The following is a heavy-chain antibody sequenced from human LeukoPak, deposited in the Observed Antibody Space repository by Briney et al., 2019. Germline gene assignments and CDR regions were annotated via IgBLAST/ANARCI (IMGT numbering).Heavy chain of an antibody. D-gene: IGHD1-26*01. J-gene: IGHJ6*02. V-gene: IGHV3-21*01. CDR1: GFTFSSNS. CDR2: ISSSSTYI. Sequence: PGGSLRLSCAVSGFTFSSNSMNWVRQAPGKGLEWVSSISSSSTYIYYADSLKGRFTISRDNAKNSLYLQMNSLRTEDTAVYYCASPSPLRGSDREYYGMDVGGQGTTVTVSS. CDR3: ASPSPLRGSDREYYGMDV.